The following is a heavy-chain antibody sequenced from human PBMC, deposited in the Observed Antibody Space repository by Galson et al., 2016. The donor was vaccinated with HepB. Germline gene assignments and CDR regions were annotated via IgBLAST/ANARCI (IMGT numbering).Heavy chain of an antibody. CDR2: ISAYGGKT. D-gene: IGHD3-3*01. CDR1: GYSFRNYG. Sequence: SVKVSCKASGYSFRNYGITWVRQAPGQGLEWMGWISAYGGKTVYAQRFQGGLTMTTETSTTTASMELRNLRSDDTAVYYCARGVEEDFWSGYSADYFDYWGQGTLVTVSS. CDR3: ARGVEEDFWSGYSADYFDY. V-gene: IGHV1-18*01. J-gene: IGHJ4*02.